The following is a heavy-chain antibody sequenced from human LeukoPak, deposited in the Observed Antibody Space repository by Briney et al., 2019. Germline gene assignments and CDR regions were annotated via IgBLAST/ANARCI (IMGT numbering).Heavy chain of an antibody. Sequence: SETLSLTCTVSGGSISSYYWSWIRQPPGKGLEWIGRIYNAGSTNYNPSLQSRVTISLDTSKNQFSLRLSFVTAADTAVYYCASLIQNWLDPWGQGTLVTVSS. CDR3: ASLIQNWLDP. D-gene: IGHD2-21*01. J-gene: IGHJ5*02. CDR1: GGSISSYY. V-gene: IGHV4-4*09. CDR2: IYNAGST.